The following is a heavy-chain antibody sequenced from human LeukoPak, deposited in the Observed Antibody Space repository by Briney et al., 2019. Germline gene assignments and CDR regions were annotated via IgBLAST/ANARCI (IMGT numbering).Heavy chain of an antibody. J-gene: IGHJ4*02. CDR1: GFTFSSHW. V-gene: IGHV3-7*04. CDR3: ARDRVDDYLWGPYRIDY. CDR2: IKQDGSEK. Sequence: GGSLRLSCATSGFTFSSHWMSWVRQAPGKGLEWVANIKQDGSEKYYVDSVKGRFTISRDNAKNSLCLQMNSLRAEDTAVYYCARDRVDDYLWGPYRIDYWGQGTLVTVSS. D-gene: IGHD3-16*02.